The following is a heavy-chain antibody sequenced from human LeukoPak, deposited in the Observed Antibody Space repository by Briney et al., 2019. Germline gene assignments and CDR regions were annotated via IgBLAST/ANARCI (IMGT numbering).Heavy chain of an antibody. CDR2: IRYEGSNK. Sequence: GGCLRLSCVASGFTFSSYGMHWVRPAPGKGRGWVAFIRYEGSNKYYADSVKGRFTISRDNSKNTLYLQMNSLRAEDTAVYYCARLPGFGESCWGQGSLVTVSS. J-gene: IGHJ4*02. D-gene: IGHD3-10*01. V-gene: IGHV3-30*02. CDR1: GFTFSSYG. CDR3: ARLPGFGESC.